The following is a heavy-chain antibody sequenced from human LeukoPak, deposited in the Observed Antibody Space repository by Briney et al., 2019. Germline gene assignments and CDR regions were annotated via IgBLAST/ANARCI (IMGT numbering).Heavy chain of an antibody. J-gene: IGHJ5*02. D-gene: IGHD3-9*01. Sequence: SETLSLTCTVSGGSISSYYWSWIRQPAGKGLEWIGRIYPSGSTNYKPSLKSRVTMSVDTSKNQFSLKLSSVAAADTAVYYCARESDYDIVPGRGSYTGPVDPWGQGTLVTVSS. CDR1: GGSISSYY. V-gene: IGHV4-4*07. CDR2: IYPSGST. CDR3: ARESDYDIVPGRGSYTGPVDP.